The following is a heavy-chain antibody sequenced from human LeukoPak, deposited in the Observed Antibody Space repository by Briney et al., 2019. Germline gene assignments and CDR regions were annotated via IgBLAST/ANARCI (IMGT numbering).Heavy chain of an antibody. D-gene: IGHD3-22*01. J-gene: IGHJ3*02. CDR3: ARDRASMIVVIISPDAFDI. CDR2: ISGYNGDT. Sequence: ASVKVSCKASGYTFTNYGISWVRQAPGQGLEWMGWISGYNGDTNYAQKFQGRVTMTTDTSTSTAYMEVRSLRSDDTAVYYCARDRASMIVVIISPDAFDIWGQGTTVTVSS. V-gene: IGHV1-18*01. CDR1: GYTFTNYG.